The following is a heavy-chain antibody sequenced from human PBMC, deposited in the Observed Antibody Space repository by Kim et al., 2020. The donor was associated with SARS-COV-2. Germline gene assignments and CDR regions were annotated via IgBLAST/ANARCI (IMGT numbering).Heavy chain of an antibody. CDR1: GFTFNNYA. CDR2: ISASNDKT. V-gene: IGHV1-18*01. Sequence: ASVKVSCESFGFTFNNYAISWVRQAPGQGLEWMGWISASNDKTNYAQKFRGRVTMTTDTSANTAHMELRSLRSDDTALYYCARVAASGLMDVWGQGTTVTVS. J-gene: IGHJ6*02. CDR3: ARVAASGLMDV. D-gene: IGHD3-10*01.